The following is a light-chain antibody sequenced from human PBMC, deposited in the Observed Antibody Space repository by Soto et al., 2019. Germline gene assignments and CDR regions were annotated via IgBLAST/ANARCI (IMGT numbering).Light chain of an antibody. Sequence: QSVLTQPASVSGSPGQSITISCTGTSSDVGGYYYVSWFQHHPGKAPKLIIYDVSNRPSGVSNRFSGSKSGNTASLTISGLQAEDEADYYCHSYTSSSTLVFGTGTKVTVL. V-gene: IGLV2-14*03. J-gene: IGLJ1*01. CDR3: HSYTSSSTLV. CDR1: SSDVGGYYY. CDR2: DVS.